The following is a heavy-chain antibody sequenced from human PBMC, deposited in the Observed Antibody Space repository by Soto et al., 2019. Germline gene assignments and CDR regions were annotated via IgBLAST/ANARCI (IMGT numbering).Heavy chain of an antibody. Sequence: GGSLRLSCAASGFIFSNYAMTWVRQAPGKGLEWVSGISGSSGTTHYVDSVKGRFTISRDNSKNTLYLQMNSLRAEDTAIYYCAKGVVIRTINWFDPWGQGTLVTVSS. J-gene: IGHJ5*02. CDR2: ISGSSGTT. CDR3: AKGVVIRTINWFDP. V-gene: IGHV3-23*01. CDR1: GFIFSNYA. D-gene: IGHD3-3*01.